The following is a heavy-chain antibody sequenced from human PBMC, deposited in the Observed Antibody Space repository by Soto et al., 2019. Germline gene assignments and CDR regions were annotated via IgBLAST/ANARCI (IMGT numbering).Heavy chain of an antibody. D-gene: IGHD5-12*01. V-gene: IGHV4-31*03. J-gene: IGHJ4*02. CDR3: ARDTQRGYSGYFDS. CDR2: IYYSGST. Sequence: QVQLQESGPGLVKPSQTLSLSCTVSGGSLSSGGYYWSWIRQHPGKGLEWIGFIYYSGSTYYNPSLKRRVTISVDTSQNQFALKLSSVTAADTAVYYCARDTQRGYSGYFDSWGQGTLVTVSS. CDR1: GGSLSSGGYY.